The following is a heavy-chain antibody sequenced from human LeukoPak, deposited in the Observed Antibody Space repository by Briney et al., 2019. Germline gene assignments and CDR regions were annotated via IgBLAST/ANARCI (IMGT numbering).Heavy chain of an antibody. CDR3: ANVAVGYDSSGPDAFDI. CDR1: GFTFSSYA. CDR2: ISGSGGST. J-gene: IGHJ3*02. V-gene: IGHV3-23*01. D-gene: IGHD3-22*01. Sequence: PGGSLRLSCAASGFTFSSYAMSWVRQAPGKGLEWVSAISGSGGSTYYADSVKGRFTISRDNSKNTLYLQMNSLRAEDTAVYYCANVAVGYDSSGPDAFDIWGQGTMVTVSS.